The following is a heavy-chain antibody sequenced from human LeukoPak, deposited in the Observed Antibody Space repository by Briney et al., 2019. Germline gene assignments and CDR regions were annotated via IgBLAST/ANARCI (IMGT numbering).Heavy chain of an antibody. D-gene: IGHD1-26*01. V-gene: IGHV3-23*01. CDR2: ISGSGGST. Sequence: GGSLRLSCAASGFTFSSYAMSWVRQAPGKGLEWVSAISGSGGSTYYADSVKGRFTISKDNSKNTLYLQMNSLRAEDTAVYYCALGGIVPRGYWGQGTLVTVSS. J-gene: IGHJ4*02. CDR1: GFTFSSYA. CDR3: ALGGIVPRGY.